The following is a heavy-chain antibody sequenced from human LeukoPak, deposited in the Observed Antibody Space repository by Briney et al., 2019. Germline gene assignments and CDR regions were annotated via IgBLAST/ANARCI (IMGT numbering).Heavy chain of an antibody. Sequence: ASVKVSCKASGGTFSSYAISWVRQAPGQGREWMGGIIPIFGTANYAQKFQDRVTITADESTSTAYMELSSLRSEDTAVYYCARGTSAVYYDFWSGDNWFDPWGQGTLVTVSS. V-gene: IGHV1-69*13. J-gene: IGHJ5*02. CDR2: IIPIFGTA. CDR3: ARGTSAVYYDFWSGDNWFDP. D-gene: IGHD3-3*01. CDR1: GGTFSSYA.